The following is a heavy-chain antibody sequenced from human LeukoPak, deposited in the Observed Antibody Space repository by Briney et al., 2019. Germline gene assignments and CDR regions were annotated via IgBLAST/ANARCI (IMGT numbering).Heavy chain of an antibody. CDR2: INPNSDDT. J-gene: IGHJ5*02. V-gene: IGHV1-2*02. D-gene: IGHD2-8*01. CDR3: ARGYCSNGVCYVRPFDP. CDR1: GYTFTGYY. Sequence: ASVKVSCKASGYTFTGYYIHWVRQAPGQGLEWMGWINPNSDDTEYAQKFQGRVTMTRDTSISTANMELSRLRSDDTAVYYCARGYCSNGVCYVRPFDPWGQGTLVTVSS.